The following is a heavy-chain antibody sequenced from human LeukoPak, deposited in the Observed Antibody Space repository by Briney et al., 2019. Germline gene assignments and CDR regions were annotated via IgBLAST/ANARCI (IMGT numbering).Heavy chain of an antibody. J-gene: IGHJ4*02. Sequence: GGSLRLSCAASGFTFSSYSMNWVRQAPGKGLGWVSSISSSSSYIYYADSVKGRFTISRDNAKSSLYLQMNSLRAEDTAVYYCARDLEYYYGSGSTCFDYWGQGTLVTVSS. CDR1: GFTFSSYS. D-gene: IGHD3-10*01. CDR3: ARDLEYYYGSGSTCFDY. CDR2: ISSSSSYI. V-gene: IGHV3-21*01.